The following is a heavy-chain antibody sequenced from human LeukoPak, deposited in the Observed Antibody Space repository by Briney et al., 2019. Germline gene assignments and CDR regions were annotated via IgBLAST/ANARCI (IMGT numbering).Heavy chain of an antibody. D-gene: IGHD6-6*01. CDR2: VYYSGGT. CDR3: ARGGSRSYTSSTLDY. Sequence: PSETLSLTCTVSGGSISTYYWNWTRQPPGKGLEWIGSVYYSGGTNYNPSLKSRVTISVDTSKNRFSLKLSSVTAADTAVFYCARGGSRSYTSSTLDYWGQGTLVTVSS. CDR1: GGSISTYY. J-gene: IGHJ4*02. V-gene: IGHV4-59*01.